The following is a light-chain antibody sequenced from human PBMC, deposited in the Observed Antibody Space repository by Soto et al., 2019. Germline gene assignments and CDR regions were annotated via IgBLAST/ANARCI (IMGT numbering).Light chain of an antibody. CDR2: GAS. V-gene: IGKV3-20*01. CDR1: HSVSSRY. CDR3: QQYGSSPLVT. Sequence: EIVLTQSPGTLSLSPGERASLSCRASHSVSSRYLAWYQQKPGQAPRLLIYGASSRATGIPDRFSGSGSGTDFTLTISRLEPEDFAVYYCQQYGSSPLVTFGPGTKVDIK. J-gene: IGKJ3*01.